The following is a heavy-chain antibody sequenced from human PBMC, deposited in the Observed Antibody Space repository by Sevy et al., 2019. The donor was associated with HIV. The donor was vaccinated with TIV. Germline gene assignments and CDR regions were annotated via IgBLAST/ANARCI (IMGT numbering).Heavy chain of an antibody. V-gene: IGHV3-9*01. CDR1: GFTFDDYA. J-gene: IGHJ6*02. D-gene: IGHD3-22*01. Sequence: GGSLRLSCAASGFTFDDYAMHWVRQAPGKGLEWVSGISWNSGSIGYADSVKGRFNISRDNAKNSLYLQMNSLRAEDTALYYCAKDMDDSSGRNYYGMDVWGQGTTVTVSS. CDR2: ISWNSGSI. CDR3: AKDMDDSSGRNYYGMDV.